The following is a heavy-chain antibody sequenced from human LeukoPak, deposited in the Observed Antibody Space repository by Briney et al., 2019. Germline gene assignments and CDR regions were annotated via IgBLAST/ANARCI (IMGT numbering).Heavy chain of an antibody. CDR2: IYYSGST. V-gene: IGHV4-59*08. CDR3: ASYSGSYGDFDY. CDR1: GGSISSYS. D-gene: IGHD1-26*01. Sequence: SETLSLTCTVSGGSISSYSWSWIRQPPGKGLEWIGYIYYSGSTNYNPSLKSRVTISVDTSKNQFSLKLSSVTAADTAVYYCASYSGSYGDFDYWGQGTLVTVSS. J-gene: IGHJ4*02.